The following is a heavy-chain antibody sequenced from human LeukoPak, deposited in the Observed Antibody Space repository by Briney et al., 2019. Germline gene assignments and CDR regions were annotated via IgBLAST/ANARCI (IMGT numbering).Heavy chain of an antibody. CDR1: GYTFTGYY. Sequence: ASVKVSCKASGYTFTGYYMHWVRQAPGQGLEWMGWINPNSGGTDYAQKFQGRVTMTRDTSISTAYMELSRLRSDDTAVYYCARAGGRPSKLKSVIAAADLYYYMDVWGKGTTVTVSS. J-gene: IGHJ6*03. CDR3: ARAGGRPSKLKSVIAAADLYYYMDV. V-gene: IGHV1-2*02. CDR2: INPNSGGT. D-gene: IGHD6-13*01.